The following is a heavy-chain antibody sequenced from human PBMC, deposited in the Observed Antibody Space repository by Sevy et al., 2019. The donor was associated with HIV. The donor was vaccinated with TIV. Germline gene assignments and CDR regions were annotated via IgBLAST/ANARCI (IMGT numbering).Heavy chain of an antibody. D-gene: IGHD3-10*01. CDR2: ISNDGSNK. J-gene: IGHJ4*02. V-gene: IGHV3-30-3*02. CDR3: AKITSVRGVVGGFDY. Sequence: GGSLRLSCAASGFTFSSYAMHWVRQAPGKGLEWVAVISNDGSNKYYADSVKGRFTISRDNSKNTLYLQMNSLRTEDTAVYYCAKITSVRGVVGGFDYWGQGTLVTVSS. CDR1: GFTFSSYA.